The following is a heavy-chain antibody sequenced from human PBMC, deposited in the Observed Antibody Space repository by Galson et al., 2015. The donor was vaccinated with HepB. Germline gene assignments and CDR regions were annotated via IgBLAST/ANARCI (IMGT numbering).Heavy chain of an antibody. CDR2: IYPGDSDT. CDR1: GYSFTSYW. CDR3: ARLVDYGSGSYYNVVGGRDAFDI. Sequence: QSGAEVKKPGESLKISCKGSGYSFTSYWIGWVRQMPGKGLEWMGIIYPGDSDTRYSPSFQGQVTISADKSISTAYLQWSSLKASDTAMYYCARLVDYGSGSYYNVVGGRDAFDIWGQGTMVTVSS. D-gene: IGHD3-10*01. J-gene: IGHJ3*02. V-gene: IGHV5-51*01.